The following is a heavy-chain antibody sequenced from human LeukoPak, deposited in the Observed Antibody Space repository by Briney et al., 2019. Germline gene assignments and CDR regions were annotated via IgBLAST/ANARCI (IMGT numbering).Heavy chain of an antibody. CDR3: AIIGAGAFDI. D-gene: IGHD4-17*01. CDR2: MNPNSGNT. J-gene: IGHJ3*02. Sequence: ASVKVSCKASGYTFTSYDINWVRQTPGQGLEWMGWMNPNSGNTGYAQKFQGRVTITRNTSISTAYMELSSLRSEDTAVYYCAIIGAGAFDIWGQGTMVTVSS. CDR1: GYTFTSYD. V-gene: IGHV1-8*03.